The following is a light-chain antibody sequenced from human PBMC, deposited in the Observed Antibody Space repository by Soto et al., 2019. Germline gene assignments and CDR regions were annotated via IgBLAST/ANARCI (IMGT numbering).Light chain of an antibody. CDR2: DAS. Sequence: DIQMTQSPSTLSASVGDRVTITCRASQSIYIWLAWYQQKPGTAPKLLIYDASSLETGVPSRFSASGSGTEFTLTITSLQPDDFATYYCQHCYSYPTWTFGQGTKVDIK. CDR1: QSIYIW. V-gene: IGKV1-5*01. J-gene: IGKJ1*01. CDR3: QHCYSYPTWT.